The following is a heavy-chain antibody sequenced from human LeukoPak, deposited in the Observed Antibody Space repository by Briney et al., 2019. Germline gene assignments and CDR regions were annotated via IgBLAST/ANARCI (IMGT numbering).Heavy chain of an antibody. Sequence: SETLSLTCIVSGSSISSSSHYWGWIRQPPGKGMEWIGSIYYSGSTYYNPSLKSRVTISVDTSKNQFSLKLSSVTAADTAVYYCARQGGFSFDYWGQGTLVTVSS. D-gene: IGHD2-15*01. CDR3: ARQGGFSFDY. CDR1: GSSISSSSHY. CDR2: IYYSGST. J-gene: IGHJ4*02. V-gene: IGHV4-39*01.